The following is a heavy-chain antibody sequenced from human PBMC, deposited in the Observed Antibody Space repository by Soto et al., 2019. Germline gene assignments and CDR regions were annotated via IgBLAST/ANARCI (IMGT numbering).Heavy chain of an antibody. CDR1: GFTFSDFA. Sequence: QVQLVESGGGVVQPGRSLRLSCAASGFTFSDFAMHWVRQSPGKGLEWVAGVIYDGSSKFYADSVKGRFAISRDNSKNTLNLQMYSLRPEDTAVYYCARENRDFDIWGQGTMVTVSS. CDR3: ARENRDFDI. J-gene: IGHJ3*02. CDR2: VIYDGSSK. D-gene: IGHD2-21*02. V-gene: IGHV3-30*09.